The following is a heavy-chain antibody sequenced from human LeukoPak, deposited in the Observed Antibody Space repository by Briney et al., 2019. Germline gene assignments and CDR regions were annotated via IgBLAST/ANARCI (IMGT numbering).Heavy chain of an antibody. J-gene: IGHJ5*02. CDR1: GGSISSSSYY. CDR2: IYYSGST. D-gene: IGHD3-22*01. CDR3: ARHRDYYDSSGYYPINWFDP. V-gene: IGHV4-61*05. Sequence: SETPSLTCTVSGGSISSSSYYWGWIRQPPGKGLEWIGYIYYSGSTNYNPSLKSRVTISVDTSKNQFSLKLSSVTAADTAVYYCARHRDYYDSSGYYPINWFDPWGQGTLVTVSS.